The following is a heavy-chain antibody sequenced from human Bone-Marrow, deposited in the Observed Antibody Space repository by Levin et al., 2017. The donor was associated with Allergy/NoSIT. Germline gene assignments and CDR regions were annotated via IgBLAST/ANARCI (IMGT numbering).Heavy chain of an antibody. J-gene: IGHJ2*01. CDR1: GFTFSSSD. CDR3: ARETSSPVDGYFDL. D-gene: IGHD2-2*01. CDR2: IGVGFDT. Sequence: GESLKISCEASGFTFSSSDFHWVRQTPGEGLEWVSAIGVGFDTYYADSVQGRFTISRENARNSLFLQLNSLSAGDTAMYYCARETSSPVDGYFDLWGRGTLVTVS. V-gene: IGHV3-13*01.